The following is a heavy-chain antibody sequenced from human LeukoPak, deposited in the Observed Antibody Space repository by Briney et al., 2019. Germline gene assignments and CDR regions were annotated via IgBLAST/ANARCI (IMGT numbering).Heavy chain of an antibody. Sequence: SETLSFTCTVYGDSILSNRHNWGWIRQPPGKGLEWIGDLYNTGRTFYNPALMSRVAISVDTSKNQFFLKLTSVTAADTSVYYCARQKVGTPHAFDMWGQGTVVTVSS. J-gene: IGHJ3*02. CDR2: LYNTGRT. CDR1: GDSILSNRHN. CDR3: ARQKVGTPHAFDM. V-gene: IGHV4-39*01. D-gene: IGHD1-7*01.